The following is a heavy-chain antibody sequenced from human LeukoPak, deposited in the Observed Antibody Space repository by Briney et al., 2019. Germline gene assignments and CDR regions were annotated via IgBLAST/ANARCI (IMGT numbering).Heavy chain of an antibody. V-gene: IGHV4-59*12. CDR3: ARILARQFTSFSDSSPYTYYYMDV. CDR2: IYYSGST. J-gene: IGHJ6*03. Sequence: SETLSLTCTVSGGSISSYYWSWIRQPPGKGLEWIGYIYYSGSTYYNPSLKSRGTISVDTSQNQFSLRLSSLTAADTAVYYCARILARQFTSFSDSSPYTYYYMDVWGKGTTVTVSS. D-gene: IGHD2/OR15-2a*01. CDR1: GGSISSYY.